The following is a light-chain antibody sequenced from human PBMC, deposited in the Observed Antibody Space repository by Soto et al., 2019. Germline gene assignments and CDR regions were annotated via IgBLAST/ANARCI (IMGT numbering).Light chain of an antibody. CDR2: GAS. J-gene: IGKJ5*01. V-gene: IGKV3-20*01. CDR1: QSITSNY. CDR3: QQYGRSVPIT. Sequence: EIVLTQSPGTLSLSPGESATLSCRARQSITSNYLAWYQQKPGQAPRLLIFGASSRATGIPDRFSGSGSGTDFTLTISRLEPEDFAVYYCQQYGRSVPITFGQGTRLEIK.